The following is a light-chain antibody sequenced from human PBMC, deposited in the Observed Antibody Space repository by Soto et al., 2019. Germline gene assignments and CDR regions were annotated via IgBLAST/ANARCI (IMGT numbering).Light chain of an antibody. Sequence: DIQMTQSPSSLSASIGDRVTITCRASQNLSSWLAWYQQKPEKAPKSLIYAVSSFQSGVPSRFSGSGSGTDFTLTISSLQPEDFATYYCQQYRSFPFTFGPGTKVDIK. CDR1: QNLSSW. J-gene: IGKJ3*01. CDR3: QQYRSFPFT. V-gene: IGKV1D-16*01. CDR2: AVS.